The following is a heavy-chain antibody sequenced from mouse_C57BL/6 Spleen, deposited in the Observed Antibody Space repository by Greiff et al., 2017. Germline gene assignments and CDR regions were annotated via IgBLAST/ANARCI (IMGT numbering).Heavy chain of an antibody. Sequence: EVQLQQSGPGLVKPSQSLSLTCSVTGYSITSGYYWNWIRQFPGNKLEWMGYISYDGSNNYNPSLKNRISITRDTSKNQFFLKLNSVTTEDTATYYCARDPNYYGSSYPAWFAYWGQGTLVTVSA. D-gene: IGHD1-1*01. CDR3: ARDPNYYGSSYPAWFAY. V-gene: IGHV3-6*01. CDR2: ISYDGSN. J-gene: IGHJ3*01. CDR1: GYSITSGYY.